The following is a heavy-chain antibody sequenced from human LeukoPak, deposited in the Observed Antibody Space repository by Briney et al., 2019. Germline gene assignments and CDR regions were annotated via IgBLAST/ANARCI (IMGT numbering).Heavy chain of an antibody. V-gene: IGHV4-38-2*02. Sequence: PSETLSLTCTVSGYSISSGYYLGWIRQPPGKGLEWIGSIYFSGSTYYNSSLTSRVAISADTSKNQFYLKLSSVTAADTALYYCARLPDPWGQGTLVTVSS. CDR1: GYSISSGYY. J-gene: IGHJ5*02. CDR3: ARLPDP. CDR2: IYFSGST.